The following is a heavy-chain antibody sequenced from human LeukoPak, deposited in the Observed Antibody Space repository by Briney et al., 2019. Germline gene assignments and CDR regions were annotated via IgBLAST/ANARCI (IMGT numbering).Heavy chain of an antibody. J-gene: IGHJ3*02. CDR2: INPNSGGT. CDR1: GYTFTGYY. V-gene: IGHV1-2*02. D-gene: IGHD5-18*01. Sequence: GASVKVSCKASGYTFTGYYMHWVRQAPGQGLEWMGWINPNSGGTNYAQKFQGRVTMTRGTSISTAYMELSRLRSDDTAVYYCAKVTGEYVDTAMAPDAFDIWGQGTMVTVSS. CDR3: AKVTGEYVDTAMAPDAFDI.